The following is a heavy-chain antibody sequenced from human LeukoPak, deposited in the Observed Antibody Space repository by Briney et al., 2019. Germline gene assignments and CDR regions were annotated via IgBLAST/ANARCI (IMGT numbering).Heavy chain of an antibody. CDR2: VYFSGNT. J-gene: IGHJ4*02. V-gene: IGHV4-59*01. CDR1: GGSINGYF. Sequence: SETLSLTCTASGGSINGYFWSWIRQPPGKGLEWLGHVYFSGNTKYNPSLESRVAILIDTSKKQSSLKLSSVTAADTAVYYCARGQTAAGEIWYFDYWGQGSLLTVAS. CDR3: ARGQTAAGEIWYFDY. D-gene: IGHD6-13*01.